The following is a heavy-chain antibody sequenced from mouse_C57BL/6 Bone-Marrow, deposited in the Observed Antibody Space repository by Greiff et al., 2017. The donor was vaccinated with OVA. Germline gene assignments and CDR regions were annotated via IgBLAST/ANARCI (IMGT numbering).Heavy chain of an antibody. J-gene: IGHJ3*01. CDR2: ISDGGSYT. D-gene: IGHD1-1*01. CDR1: GFTFSSYA. CDR3: ARAYYGSRD. Sequence: DVKLVESGGGLVKPGGSLKLSCAASGFTFSSYAMSWVRQTPEKRLEWVATISDGGSYTYYPDNVKGRFTISRDNAKNNLYLQMSHLKSEDTAMYYCARAYYGSRDWGQGTLVTVSA. V-gene: IGHV5-4*03.